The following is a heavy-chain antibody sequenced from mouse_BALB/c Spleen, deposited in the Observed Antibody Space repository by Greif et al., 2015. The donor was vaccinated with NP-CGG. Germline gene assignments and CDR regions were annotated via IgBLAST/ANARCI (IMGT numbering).Heavy chain of an antibody. V-gene: IGHV5-17*02. CDR2: ISSGSSTI. CDR3: SRSGGNYYYYTMDY. J-gene: IGHJ4*01. CDR1: GFTFSSFG. Sequence: EVQLVESGGGLVQPGGSRKLSCAASGFTFSSFGMHWVRQAPEKGLEWVAYISSGSSTIYYADTVKGRFTISRDNPKNTLFLQMTSLRSEDTAMYCCSRSGGNYYYYTMDYWGQGTSVTVSS. D-gene: IGHD2-1*01.